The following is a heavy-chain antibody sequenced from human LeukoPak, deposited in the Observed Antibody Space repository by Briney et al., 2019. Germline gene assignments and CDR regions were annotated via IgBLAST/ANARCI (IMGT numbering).Heavy chain of an antibody. J-gene: IGHJ4*02. Sequence: PGESLRLSCAASGFTFNTYAMSWVRQAPGKGLEWVAVISDAGSEKYYADSVKGRFTISRDNSKNTVYLQMNSLRPDDTAMYYCAKNVGRDGYNDYFDYWGQGTLVTVSS. D-gene: IGHD5-24*01. CDR2: ISDAGSEK. V-gene: IGHV3-30*18. CDR1: GFTFNTYA. CDR3: AKNVGRDGYNDYFDY.